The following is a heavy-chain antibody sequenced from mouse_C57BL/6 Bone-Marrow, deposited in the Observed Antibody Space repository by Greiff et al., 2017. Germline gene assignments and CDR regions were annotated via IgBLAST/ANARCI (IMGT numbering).Heavy chain of an antibody. J-gene: IGHJ2*01. D-gene: IGHD1-2*01. CDR1: GYAFSSYW. CDR2: IYPGDGDT. V-gene: IGHV1-80*01. Sequence: QVQLQQSGAELVKPGASVNISCKASGYAFSSYWMNWVKQRPGKGLEWIGQIYPGDGDTNYNGKFKGKATLTADKSSSTAYMQLSSLTSEDSAVYFCARPFHYYGYFDYWGQGTTLTVSS. CDR3: ARPFHYYGYFDY.